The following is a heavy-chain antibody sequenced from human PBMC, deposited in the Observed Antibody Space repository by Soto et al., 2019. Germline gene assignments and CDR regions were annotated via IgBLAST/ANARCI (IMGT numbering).Heavy chain of an antibody. Sequence: LSLTCAVSGYSISSGYYWGWIRQPPGKGLEWIGSIYHSGSTYYNPSLKSRVTISVDTSKNQLSLKLSSVTAADTAVYYCARVSSRYWSDAVDIWGQGTMVTVSS. CDR3: ARVSSRYWSDAVDI. D-gene: IGHD3-22*01. J-gene: IGHJ3*02. CDR2: IYHSGST. V-gene: IGHV4-38-2*01. CDR1: GYSISSGYY.